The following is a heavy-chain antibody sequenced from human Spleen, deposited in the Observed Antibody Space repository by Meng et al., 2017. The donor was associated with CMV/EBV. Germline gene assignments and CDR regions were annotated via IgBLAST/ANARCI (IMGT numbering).Heavy chain of an antibody. CDR2: IYYSGST. J-gene: IGHJ6*02. D-gene: IGHD6-13*01. Sequence: SETLSLTCAVYGGSFSGYYWSWIRQPPGKGLEWIGSIYYSGSTYYNPSLKSRATISVDTSKSQFSLRLSSVTAADTAVYYCARQSGVVAAAGTPYYYYYGMDFWGQGTTVTVSS. CDR3: ARQSGVVAAAGTPYYYYYGMDF. V-gene: IGHV4-34*01. CDR1: GGSFSGYY.